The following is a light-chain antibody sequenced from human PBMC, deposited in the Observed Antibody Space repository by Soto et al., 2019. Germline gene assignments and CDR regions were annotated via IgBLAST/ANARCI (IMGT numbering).Light chain of an antibody. V-gene: IGLV2-23*01. Sequence: QSALTQPASVSGSPGQSITISCTGTNSDVGNYNLVSYYQQHPDKAPKLMIYEGSERPSGVSNRFSGSKSGNTASLTISGLQAEDEADCYCFSYAGTSTLVFGGGTQLTVL. CDR1: NSDVGNYNL. J-gene: IGLJ2*01. CDR2: EGS. CDR3: FSYAGTSTLV.